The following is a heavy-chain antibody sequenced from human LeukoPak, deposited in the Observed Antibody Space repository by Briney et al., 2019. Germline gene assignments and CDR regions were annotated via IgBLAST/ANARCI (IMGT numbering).Heavy chain of an antibody. V-gene: IGHV3-9*01. J-gene: IGHJ4*02. CDR3: AKDASGSYSGFDY. CDR1: GFTFDDYA. D-gene: IGHD1-26*01. Sequence: SLRLSCAASGFTFDDYAMHWVRQAPGKGLEWVSGISWNSGSIGYADSVKGRFTISRDNAKNSLYLQMNSLRAEDTALYYCAKDASGSYSGFDYWGQGTLVTVST. CDR2: ISWNSGSI.